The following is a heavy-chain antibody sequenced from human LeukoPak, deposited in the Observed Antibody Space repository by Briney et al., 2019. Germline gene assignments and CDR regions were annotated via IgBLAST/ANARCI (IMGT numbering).Heavy chain of an antibody. J-gene: IGHJ3*02. V-gene: IGHV4-59*01. D-gene: IGHD7-27*01. Sequence: SETLSLTCTVSGGSISSYYWSWIRQPPGKGLEWIGYIYYSGSTNYNPSLKSRVTISVDTSKNQFSLKLSSVTAADTAVYYCARVGKLGIGAFDIWGQGTMDTVSS. CDR2: IYYSGST. CDR3: ARVGKLGIGAFDI. CDR1: GGSISSYY.